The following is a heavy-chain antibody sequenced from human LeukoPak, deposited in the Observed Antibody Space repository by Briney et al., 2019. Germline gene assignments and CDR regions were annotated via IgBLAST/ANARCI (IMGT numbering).Heavy chain of an antibody. Sequence: ASVKVSCKASGYTFTGYYMHWVRQAPGQGLEWMGWISAYNGNTNYAQKLQGRVTMTTDTSTSTAYMELRSLRSDDTAVYYCARGLSAYDFWSGYYYYFDYWGQGTLVTVSS. CDR2: ISAYNGNT. D-gene: IGHD3-3*01. CDR3: ARGLSAYDFWSGYYYYFDY. J-gene: IGHJ4*02. CDR1: GYTFTGYY. V-gene: IGHV1-18*04.